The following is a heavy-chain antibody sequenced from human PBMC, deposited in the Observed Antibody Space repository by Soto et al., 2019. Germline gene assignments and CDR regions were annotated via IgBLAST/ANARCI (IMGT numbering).Heavy chain of an antibody. V-gene: IGHV1-46*01. Sequence: GASVKVSCKASGYTFTSYYMHWVRQAPGQGLEWMGIINPSGGSTSYAQKFQGRVTMTRDTSTSTVYMELNSLRAEDTAVYYCARVVDYYDPYYYYGMDVWGQGTTVTVSS. J-gene: IGHJ6*02. CDR3: ARVVDYYDPYYYYGMDV. D-gene: IGHD3-22*01. CDR1: GYTFTSYY. CDR2: INPSGGST.